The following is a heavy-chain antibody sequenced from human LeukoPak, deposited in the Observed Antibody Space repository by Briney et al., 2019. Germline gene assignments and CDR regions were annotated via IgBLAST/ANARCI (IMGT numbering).Heavy chain of an antibody. CDR3: ARGSSWYYYYYMDV. V-gene: IGHV3-48*03. CDR2: ISSSGSTI. CDR1: GFTFSSYE. D-gene: IGHD6-13*01. Sequence: GGSLRLSCAASGFTFSSYEMNWVRQAPGKGLEWVSYISSSGSTIYYADSVKGRFTISRDNVKNSLYLQMNSLRAEDTAVYYCARGSSWYYYYYMDVWGKGTTVTVSS. J-gene: IGHJ6*03.